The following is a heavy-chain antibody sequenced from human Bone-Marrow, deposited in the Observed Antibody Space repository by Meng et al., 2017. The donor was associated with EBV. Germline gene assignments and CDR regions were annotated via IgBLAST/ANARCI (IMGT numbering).Heavy chain of an antibody. V-gene: IGHV2-5*02. CDR2: IYWDDDK. J-gene: IGHJ2*01. D-gene: IGHD4-11*01. CDR3: AHRRDDYTNYWYFDL. Sequence: QITLKESGPNLVKPTQTLTLTCNFSGFSLSTSGVGVGWIRQPPGKALEWLALIYWDDDKRYSPSLKSRLTITKDTSKNQVVLTMTNMDPVDTATYYCAHRRDDYTNYWYFDLWGRGTLVTVSS. CDR1: GFSLSTSGVG.